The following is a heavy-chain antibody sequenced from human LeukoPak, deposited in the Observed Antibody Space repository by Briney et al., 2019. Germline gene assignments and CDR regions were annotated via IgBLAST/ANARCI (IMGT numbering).Heavy chain of an antibody. Sequence: SETLSLTCTVSAASISSYYWSWIRQPPGKGLEWIGYISYSGSTNYNPSLKSRVTISADTSKNQVSLTLSSVTAADTAVYYCARHSELYFFDYWGQGTLVTVSS. D-gene: IGHD3-10*01. CDR3: ARHSELYFFDY. V-gene: IGHV4-59*08. CDR1: AASISSYY. J-gene: IGHJ4*02. CDR2: ISYSGST.